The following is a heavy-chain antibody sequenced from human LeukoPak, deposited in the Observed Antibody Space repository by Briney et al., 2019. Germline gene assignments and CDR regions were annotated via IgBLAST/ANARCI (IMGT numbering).Heavy chain of an antibody. J-gene: IGHJ6*03. CDR2: ISAYNGNT. D-gene: IGHD3-9*01. CDR3: ARAPWGGRYFDWLSFASYYYMDV. CDR1: GYTFTSYG. V-gene: IGHV1-18*01. Sequence: ASVKVSCKASGYTFTSYGISWVRQAPGQGLEWMGWISAYNGNTNYAQKLQGRVTMTRNTSISTAYMELSSLRSEDTAVYYCARAPWGGRYFDWLSFASYYYMDVWGKGTTVTISS.